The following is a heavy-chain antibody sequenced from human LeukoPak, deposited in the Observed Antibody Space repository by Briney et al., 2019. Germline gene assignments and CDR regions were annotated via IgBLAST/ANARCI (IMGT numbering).Heavy chain of an antibody. J-gene: IGHJ4*02. CDR1: GGSISSGSYY. D-gene: IGHD2-15*01. CDR3: ARTLEGATHFDY. Sequence: PSQTLSLTCTVSGGSISSGSYYWSWIRQPAGKGLEWIGRIYTGGSTNYNPSLKSRATISVDTSKNQFSLKLSSVTAADTAVYYCARTLEGATHFDYWGQGTLVTVSS. V-gene: IGHV4-61*02. CDR2: IYTGGST.